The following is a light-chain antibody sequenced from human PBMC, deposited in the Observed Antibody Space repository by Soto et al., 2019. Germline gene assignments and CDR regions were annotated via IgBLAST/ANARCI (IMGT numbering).Light chain of an antibody. CDR3: QQYCTSPRT. Sequence: DIVMTQSPCTLSLSAGERATLSCRASQSISSNYLAWYQQKPGQSPRLLIYGASSRATGIPDRFSGRGSGTDFTLTISRLEPEDFAVYFCQQYCTSPRTFGQGTKVEIK. J-gene: IGKJ1*01. CDR2: GAS. V-gene: IGKV3-20*01. CDR1: QSISSNY.